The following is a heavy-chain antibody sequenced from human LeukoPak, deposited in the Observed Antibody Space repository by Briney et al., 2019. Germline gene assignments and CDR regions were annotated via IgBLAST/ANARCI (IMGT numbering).Heavy chain of an antibody. J-gene: IGHJ4*02. D-gene: IGHD5-12*01. CDR3: ARGPRVVATITSFDY. CDR2: ISYDGSNK. CDR1: GFTFSSYA. V-gene: IGHV3-30-3*01. Sequence: PGGSLRLSCAASGFTFSSYAMHWVRQAPGKGLEWVAVISYDGSNKYYADSVKGRFTISRDNSKNTLYLQMNSLRAEDTAVYYCARGPRVVATITSFDYWGQGTLVTVSS.